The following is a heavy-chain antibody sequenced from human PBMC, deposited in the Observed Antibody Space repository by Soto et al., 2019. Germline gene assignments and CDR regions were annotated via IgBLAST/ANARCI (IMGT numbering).Heavy chain of an antibody. Sequence: PSQTLSLTCAISGDSVSSNSAAWNWIRQSPSRGLEWLGRTYYRSKWFNDYAVSVKSRITINPDTSKNQFSLQLNSVTPEDTAVYYCTRGRPYSVAGDKEYYSYGMDVWGQGTTVTVSS. D-gene: IGHD6-6*01. CDR2: TYYRSKWFN. J-gene: IGHJ6*02. CDR1: GDSVSSNSAA. V-gene: IGHV6-1*01. CDR3: TRGRPYSVAGDKEYYSYGMDV.